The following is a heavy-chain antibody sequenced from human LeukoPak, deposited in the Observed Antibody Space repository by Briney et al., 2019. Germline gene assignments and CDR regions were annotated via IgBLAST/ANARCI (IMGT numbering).Heavy chain of an antibody. CDR1: GFTFTTYA. J-gene: IGHJ4*02. CDR3: AKITGPYWRSTTCQELDF. Sequence: GGSLRLSCAASGFTFTTYAMNWVRRAPGKGLEWVSCISGSGGSTYYADSVKGRFTISRDNSKNTLYLQIDSLRAEDTAVYHCAKITGPYWRSTTCQELDFWGQGTLVTVS. V-gene: IGHV3-23*01. D-gene: IGHD2-2*01. CDR2: ISGSGGST.